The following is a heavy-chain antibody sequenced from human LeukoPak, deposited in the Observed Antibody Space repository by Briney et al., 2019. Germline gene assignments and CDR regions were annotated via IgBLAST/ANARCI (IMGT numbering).Heavy chain of an antibody. Sequence: QPGGSLRLSRAPSGFTVSSNDMNWVRHAPGKGLDWVSVIYSGGSTNYADSVKGRFTISRDNSKNTLYLQMNSLRAEDASVYYCIYGHALSFWGQGTLVTVSS. J-gene: IGHJ4*02. V-gene: IGHV3-53*01. CDR3: IYGHALSF. D-gene: IGHD2-2*01. CDR2: IYSGGST. CDR1: GFTVSSND.